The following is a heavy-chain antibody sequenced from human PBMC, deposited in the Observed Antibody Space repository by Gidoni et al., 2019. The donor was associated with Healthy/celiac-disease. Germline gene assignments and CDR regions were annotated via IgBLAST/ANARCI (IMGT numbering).Heavy chain of an antibody. CDR1: GYTFTGYY. V-gene: IGHV1-2*04. D-gene: IGHD4-17*01. J-gene: IGHJ4*02. Sequence: QVQLVQSGAEVKKPGASVKVSCKASGYTFTGYYMHWVRQAPGQGLEWMGWINPKSGGTNYAQKFQGWVTMTRDTSISTAYMELSRLRSDDTAVYYCAIGNYGGNPDDYWGQGTLVTVSS. CDR3: AIGNYGGNPDDY. CDR2: INPKSGGT.